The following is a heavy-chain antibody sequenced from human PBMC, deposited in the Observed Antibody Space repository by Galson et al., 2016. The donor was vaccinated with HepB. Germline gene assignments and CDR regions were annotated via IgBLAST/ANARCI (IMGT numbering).Heavy chain of an antibody. V-gene: IGHV5-51*01. J-gene: IGHJ4*02. CDR3: ARLTGTTTFNVPFDY. Sequence: QSGAEVKKPGESLKISCKGSGYSFSRYWIGWVRQMPGKGLEWMGIIHPGASDTRYSPSFQGPVTISADKSISPAYLQWRSLKAPDPALYYCARLTGTTTFNVPFDYWGQGTLVTVSS. CDR1: GYSFSRYW. CDR2: IHPGASDT. D-gene: IGHD1-1*01.